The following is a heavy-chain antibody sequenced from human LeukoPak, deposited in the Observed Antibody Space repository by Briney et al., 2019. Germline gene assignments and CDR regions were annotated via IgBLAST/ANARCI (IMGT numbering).Heavy chain of an antibody. CDR3: ARDVGGSYYAFDI. Sequence: GGSLRLSCAASGFIFSSYNMNWVRQAPGKGLEWVSSISSSNYIYNADSVKGRSTISRDNAKNALYLQMNSLRAEDTAVYYCARDVGGSYYAFDIWGQGTMVTVSS. D-gene: IGHD1-26*01. CDR1: GFIFSSYN. V-gene: IGHV3-21*01. J-gene: IGHJ3*02. CDR2: ISSSNYI.